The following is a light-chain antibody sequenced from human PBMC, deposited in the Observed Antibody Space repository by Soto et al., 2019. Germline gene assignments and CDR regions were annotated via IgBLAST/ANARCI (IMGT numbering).Light chain of an antibody. V-gene: IGKV3-20*01. CDR2: DAA. Sequence: EIVLTQSPGTLSLFPGERATLSCRASQSVSSGYLAWYQQKPGQAPRLLIHDAADRAIGIPDRFSGSGSGTDFTLTISRLEPEDFAMYYCQQYGRSPYTFGQGTKLEIK. CDR3: QQYGRSPYT. J-gene: IGKJ2*01. CDR1: QSVSSGY.